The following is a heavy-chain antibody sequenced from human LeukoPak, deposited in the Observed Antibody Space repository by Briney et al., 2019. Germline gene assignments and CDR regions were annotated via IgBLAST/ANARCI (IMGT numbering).Heavy chain of an antibody. CDR2: ISGSGSST. D-gene: IGHD3-22*01. CDR3: AKLLGYYFDSSGYNA. J-gene: IGHJ5*02. CDR1: GFTFRSYT. Sequence: GGSLRLSCAASGFTFRSYTMSWVRQAPGKGLEWVSAISGSGSSTYYADSVKGRFTISRDNSKDTLHLQMNSLRAEDTAVYYRAKLLGYYFDSSGYNAWGQGTLVTVSS. V-gene: IGHV3-23*01.